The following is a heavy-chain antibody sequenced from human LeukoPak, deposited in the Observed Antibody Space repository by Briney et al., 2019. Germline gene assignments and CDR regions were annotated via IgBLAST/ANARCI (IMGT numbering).Heavy chain of an antibody. D-gene: IGHD3-10*01. Sequence: PGGSLRLSCAASGFTFSSYSMNWVRQAPGKGLEWVSYISSSSSTIYYADSVKGRFTISRDKAKNSLYLQMNSLRAEDTAVYYCASYYYGSGSYSLDYWGQGTLVTVSS. J-gene: IGHJ4*02. V-gene: IGHV3-48*01. CDR1: GFTFSSYS. CDR2: ISSSSSTI. CDR3: ASYYYGSGSYSLDY.